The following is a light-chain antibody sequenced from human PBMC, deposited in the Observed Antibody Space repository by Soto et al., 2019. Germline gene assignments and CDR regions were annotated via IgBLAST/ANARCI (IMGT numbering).Light chain of an antibody. J-gene: IGLJ1*01. V-gene: IGLV1-40*01. Sequence: QSVLTQPPSVSGAPGQRVTISCSGTSSSIGAGYEVHWYHQLPGTAPKLVVSGNDNRPSGVPDRLSASKSGTSASLAITGLQTEDEGHYYCQTYDKSLTAYVFGAGTKLTVL. CDR2: GND. CDR1: SSSIGAGYE. CDR3: QTYDKSLTAYV.